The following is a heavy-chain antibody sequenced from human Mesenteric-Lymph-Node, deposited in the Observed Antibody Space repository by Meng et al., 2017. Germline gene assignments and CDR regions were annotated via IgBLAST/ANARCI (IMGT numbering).Heavy chain of an antibody. CDR2: INTNTGNP. V-gene: IGHV7-4-1*04. Sequence: QVQLEQAGAEWKKPGASVKVSCKASGYTLTTYAMNWVRQAPGQGLEWMGWINTNTGNPTYAQGFTGRFVFSLDTSVNMAYLQITSLKAEDTAVYYCVRGDWFDPWGQGTLVTVSS. J-gene: IGHJ5*02. CDR1: GYTLTTYA. CDR3: VRGDWFDP.